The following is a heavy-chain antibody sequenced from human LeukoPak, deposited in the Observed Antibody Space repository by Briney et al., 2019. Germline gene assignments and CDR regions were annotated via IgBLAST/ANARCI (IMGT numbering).Heavy chain of an antibody. CDR1: GFTFTTYA. Sequence: GGSLRLSCAASGFTFTTYAMSWVRQAPGKGLEWVSAISGSGGSTYYADFVKGRFTISRDNSKNTLYLQLNSLRAEDTAVYYCARDLDYYGSGNPLIDHWGQGTLVTVSS. D-gene: IGHD3-10*01. CDR2: ISGSGGST. V-gene: IGHV3-23*01. CDR3: ARDLDYYGSGNPLIDH. J-gene: IGHJ5*02.